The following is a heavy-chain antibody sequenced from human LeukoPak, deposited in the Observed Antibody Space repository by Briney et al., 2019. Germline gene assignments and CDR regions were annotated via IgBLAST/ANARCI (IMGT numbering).Heavy chain of an antibody. CDR2: IYYSDST. CDR1: GGSLSNYF. J-gene: IGHJ6*03. CDR3: ARDGFSVRGYTHYYYYYMDV. D-gene: IGHD3-10*01. Sequence: SETLSLTCTVSGGSLSNYFWSWIRQPPGKGLECIGYIYYSDSTNYNPSLKSRVTMSVDTSKNQFSLKLSSVTAADTAVYYCARDGFSVRGYTHYYYYYMDVWGKGTTVTVSS. V-gene: IGHV4-59*12.